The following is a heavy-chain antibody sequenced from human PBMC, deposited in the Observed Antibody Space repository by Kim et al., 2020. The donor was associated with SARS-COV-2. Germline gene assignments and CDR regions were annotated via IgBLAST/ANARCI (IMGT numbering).Heavy chain of an antibody. V-gene: IGHV3-9*01. Sequence: GGSLRLSCAASGFTFDDYAMHWVRQAPGKGLEWVSGISWNSGSIGYADSVKGRFTISRDNAKNSLYLQMNSLRAEDTALYYCAKVSYGSGLYFDYWGQGTLVTVSS. CDR2: ISWNSGSI. CDR3: AKVSYGSGLYFDY. D-gene: IGHD3-10*01. J-gene: IGHJ4*02. CDR1: GFTFDDYA.